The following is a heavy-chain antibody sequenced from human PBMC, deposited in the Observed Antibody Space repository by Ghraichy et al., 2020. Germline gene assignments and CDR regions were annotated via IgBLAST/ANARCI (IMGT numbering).Heavy chain of an antibody. CDR1: GGTFSSYA. CDR2: IIPIFGTA. Sequence: SVKVSCKASGGTFSSYAISWVRQAPGQGLEWMGGIIPIFGTANYAQKFQGRVTITADESTSTAYMELSSLRSEDTAVYYCARGEIVATGCSGGSCYSAIDYWGQGTLVTVSS. J-gene: IGHJ4*02. V-gene: IGHV1-69*13. D-gene: IGHD2-15*01. CDR3: ARGEIVATGCSGGSCYSAIDY.